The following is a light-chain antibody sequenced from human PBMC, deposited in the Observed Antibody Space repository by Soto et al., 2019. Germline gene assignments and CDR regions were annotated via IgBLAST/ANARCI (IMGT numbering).Light chain of an antibody. J-gene: IGKJ5*01. CDR2: GAS. Sequence: EIVLTQSPGTLSLSPGERATLSCRASQSVSSYLAWYQHQPGQAPRLLIYGASSRATGIPVRFSGGGSGTEFTLTISSLQSEDFAVYYCQQYNNWPLTFGQGTRLE. CDR1: QSVSSY. CDR3: QQYNNWPLT. V-gene: IGKV3-15*01.